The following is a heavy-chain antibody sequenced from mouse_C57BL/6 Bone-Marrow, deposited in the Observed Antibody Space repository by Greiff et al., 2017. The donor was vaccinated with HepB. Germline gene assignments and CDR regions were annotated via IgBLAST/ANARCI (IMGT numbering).Heavy chain of an antibody. Sequence: QVQLQQSGAELVKPGASVKISCKASGYAFSSYWMNWVKPRPGKGLEWIGQIYPGDGDTNYNGKFKGKATLTADKSSSTAYMQLSSLTSEDSAVYFCARDAMDYWGQGTSVTVSS. CDR2: IYPGDGDT. J-gene: IGHJ4*01. V-gene: IGHV1-80*01. CDR3: ARDAMDY. CDR1: GYAFSSYW.